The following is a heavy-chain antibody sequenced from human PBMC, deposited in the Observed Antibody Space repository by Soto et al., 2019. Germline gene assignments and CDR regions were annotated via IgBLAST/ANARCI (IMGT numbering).Heavy chain of an antibody. V-gene: IGHV4-31*03. CDR3: ARCALEGYYYYGMDV. CDR2: IYYSGST. CDR1: CGSISSGGYY. D-gene: IGHD3-3*01. J-gene: IGHJ6*02. Sequence: SETLSLTCTVSCGSISSGGYYWSWIRQHPGKGLEWIGYIYYSGSTYYNPSLKSRVTISVDASKNQFSLKLSSVTAADTAVYYCARCALEGYYYYGMDVWGQGTTVTVSS.